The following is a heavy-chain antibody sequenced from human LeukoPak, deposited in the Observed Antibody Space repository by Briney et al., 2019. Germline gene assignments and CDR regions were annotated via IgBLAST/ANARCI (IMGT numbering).Heavy chain of an antibody. V-gene: IGHV4-61*03. CDR2: IYCSGST. CDR1: GGSISSGSYY. CDR3: ARHGYSYGSGFDY. D-gene: IGHD5-18*01. Sequence: SQTLSLTCTVSGGSISSGSYYWSWIRQPPGKGLEWIGYIYCSGSTDYNPSLKSRVTISVDTSKSHFSLKLSSVTAADTAVYYCARHGYSYGSGFDYWGQGTLVTVSS. J-gene: IGHJ4*02.